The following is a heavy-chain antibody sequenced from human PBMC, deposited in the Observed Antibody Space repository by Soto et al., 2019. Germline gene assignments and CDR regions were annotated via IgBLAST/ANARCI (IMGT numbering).Heavy chain of an antibody. CDR3: ARRLYYDSSGFEGDGMDV. D-gene: IGHD3-22*01. V-gene: IGHV4-39*01. J-gene: IGHJ6*02. CDR2: IYYSGST. Sequence: QLQLQESGPGLVKPSETLSLTCTVSGGSISSSSYYWGWIRQPPGKGLEWIGRIYYSGSTYYNPSHESPVHLSANTANVQVSLKLSSVTAADTAGYYCARRLYYDSSGFEGDGMDVWGQGTTVTVSS. CDR1: GGSISSSSYY.